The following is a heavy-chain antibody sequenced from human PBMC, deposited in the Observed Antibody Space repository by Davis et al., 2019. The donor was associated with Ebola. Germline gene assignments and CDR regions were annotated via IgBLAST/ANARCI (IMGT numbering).Heavy chain of an antibody. V-gene: IGHV4-34*01. D-gene: IGHD2-15*01. CDR1: GGSVSNYY. J-gene: IGHJ2*01. CDR2: INHSGST. CDR3: ARVVFVAGATPSWYFDL. Sequence: SETLSLTCTVSGGSVSNYYWSWIRQPPGKGLEWIGEINHSGSTNYNPSLKSRVTISVDTSKNQFSLKLSSVTAADTAVYYCARVVFVAGATPSWYFDLWGRGTLVTVSP.